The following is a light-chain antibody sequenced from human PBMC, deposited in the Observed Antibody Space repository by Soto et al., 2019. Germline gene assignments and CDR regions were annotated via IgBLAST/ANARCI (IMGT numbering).Light chain of an antibody. J-gene: IGKJ1*01. CDR1: QRISTW. Sequence: GDRVTMTCRASQRISTWLAWYQQRPGRAPKLLIYRASILEDGVPSTFSGSASGTEFTLTISSLQPDDFATYYCQQYNTFPWTFGQGTKVEIK. CDR2: RAS. CDR3: QQYNTFPWT. V-gene: IGKV1-5*03.